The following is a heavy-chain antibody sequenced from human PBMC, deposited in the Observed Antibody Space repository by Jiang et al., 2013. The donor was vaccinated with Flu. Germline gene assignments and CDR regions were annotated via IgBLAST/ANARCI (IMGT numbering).Heavy chain of an antibody. V-gene: IGHV3-21*01. J-gene: IGHJ6*03. CDR2: ISSSSSYI. D-gene: IGHD2-8*01. Sequence: SGFTFSSYSMNWVRQAPGKGLEWVSSISSSSSYIYYADSVKGRFTISRDNAKNSLYLQMNSLRAEDTAVYYCARDIVLMVYAPIYMDVWGKGTTVTVSS. CDR3: ARDIVLMVYAPIYMDV. CDR1: GFTFSSYS.